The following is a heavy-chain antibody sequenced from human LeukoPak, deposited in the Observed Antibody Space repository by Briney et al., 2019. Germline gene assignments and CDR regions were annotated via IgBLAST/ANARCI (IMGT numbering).Heavy chain of an antibody. D-gene: IGHD2-8*01. Sequence: GGSLRLSCAVSGLTFSNYGMHWVRQAPGKGLEWLAVIWFDGRETLYGDSVKGRFTISRDDSRNTAFLQMNSLRVEDTAVYYCGRGNFPNCNGACFDYWGKGTLVNVSS. V-gene: IGHV3-33*01. CDR1: GLTFSNYG. CDR3: GRGNFPNCNGACFDY. J-gene: IGHJ4*02. CDR2: IWFDGRET.